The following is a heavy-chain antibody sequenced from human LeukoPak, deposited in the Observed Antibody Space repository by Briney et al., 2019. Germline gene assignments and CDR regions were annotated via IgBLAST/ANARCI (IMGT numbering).Heavy chain of an antibody. Sequence: ASETLSLTCTVSGGSISSYYWSWIRQPPGKGLEWIGYIYYSGSTNYNPSLKSRVTISVDTSKNQFSLKLSSVTAADTAVYYCARLSAYSSGWYYFDYWGQGTLVTVSS. CDR3: ARLSAYSSGWYYFDY. V-gene: IGHV4-59*08. CDR1: GGSISSYY. J-gene: IGHJ4*02. D-gene: IGHD6-19*01. CDR2: IYYSGST.